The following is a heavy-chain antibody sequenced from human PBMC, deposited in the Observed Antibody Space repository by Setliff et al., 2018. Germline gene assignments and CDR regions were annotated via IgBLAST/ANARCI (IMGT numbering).Heavy chain of an antibody. D-gene: IGHD5-18*01. CDR1: GYTFRHYA. CDR2: ISVYNGDT. V-gene: IGHV1-18*01. CDR3: ARAPSVELVTIRTNSWFTY. Sequence: GPSVKVSCQASGYTFRHYAFAWVRQAPGQGLEWVGWISVYNGDTNYAQKFQGRVTLTTDTSTSTAYMELRSLTSDDSAFYYCARAPSVELVTIRTNSWFTYWGQGTLVTVSS. J-gene: IGHJ4*02.